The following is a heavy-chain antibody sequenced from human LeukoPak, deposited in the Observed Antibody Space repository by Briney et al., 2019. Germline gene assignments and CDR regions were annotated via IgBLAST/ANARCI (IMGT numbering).Heavy chain of an antibody. CDR3: ARHSYGDFSFDY. V-gene: IGHV3-23*01. CDR1: GFTFSTYA. Sequence: GGSLRLSWAASGFTFSTYAMSWDRQPPGHGLEWVSTITGTGGSTYYADSVKGRFTISREHSKNPLYLQMNSLRAKNTAVYYCARHSYGDFSFDYWGQGTLVTVSS. CDR2: ITGTGGST. J-gene: IGHJ4*02. D-gene: IGHD4-17*01.